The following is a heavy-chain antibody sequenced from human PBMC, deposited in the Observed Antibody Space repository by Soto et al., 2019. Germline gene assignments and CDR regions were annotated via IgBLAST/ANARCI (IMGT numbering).Heavy chain of an antibody. CDR2: IYYSGST. J-gene: IGHJ4*02. CDR3: ARVGVVGDNHPAGYFDY. V-gene: IGHV4-59*01. Sequence: SETLSLTCTVSGGSISSYYWSWIRQPPGKGLEWIGYIYYSGSTNYNPSLKSRVTISVETSKNRFSLKLSSVTAADTAVYYCARVGVVGDNHPAGYFDYWGQGTLVTVSS. D-gene: IGHD2-2*01. CDR1: GGSISSYY.